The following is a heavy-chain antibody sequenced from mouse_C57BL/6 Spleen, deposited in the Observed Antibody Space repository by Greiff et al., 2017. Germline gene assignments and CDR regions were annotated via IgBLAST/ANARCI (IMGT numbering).Heavy chain of an antibody. J-gene: IGHJ4*01. CDR1: GYAFSSSW. CDR2: IYPGDGDT. D-gene: IGHD5-5*01. Sequence: QVQLQQSGPELVKPGASVKISCKASGYAFSSSWMNWVKQRPGKGLEWIGRIYPGDGDTNYNGKFKGKATLTADKSSSTAYMHLSSLTSEDSAVYFCARRPYEGTTLGGAMDYWGQGTSVTVSS. V-gene: IGHV1-82*01. CDR3: ARRPYEGTTLGGAMDY.